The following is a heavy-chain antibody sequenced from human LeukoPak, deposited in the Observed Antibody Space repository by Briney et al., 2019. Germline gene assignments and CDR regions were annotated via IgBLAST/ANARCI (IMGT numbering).Heavy chain of an antibody. D-gene: IGHD1-26*01. CDR2: INPNSGGT. Sequence: ASVKVSCKASGYTFTGYYMHWVRQAPGQGLEWMGWINPNSGGTNYAQKFQGWVTMTRDTSISTAYMELSRLRSDDTAVYYCARDSPYSGSPHSDAFDLWGQGTLVTVSS. CDR3: ARDSPYSGSPHSDAFDL. V-gene: IGHV1-2*04. CDR1: GYTFTGYY. J-gene: IGHJ3*01.